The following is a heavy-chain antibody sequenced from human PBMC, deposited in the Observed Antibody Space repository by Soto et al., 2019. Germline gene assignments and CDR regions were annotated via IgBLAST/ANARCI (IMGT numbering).Heavy chain of an antibody. CDR1: GGSISSYY. V-gene: IGHV4-59*01. J-gene: IGHJ4*02. CDR2: IYYSGST. Sequence: QVQLQESGPGLVKPSETLSLTCTVSGGSISSYYWSWIRQPPGKGLEWIGFIYYSGSTNYNPSPKSRVNISVDTSKNQFSQKLSSVTAADTAVYYCARVWGYSFDYWGQGTLVTVSS. D-gene: IGHD3-10*01. CDR3: ARVWGYSFDY.